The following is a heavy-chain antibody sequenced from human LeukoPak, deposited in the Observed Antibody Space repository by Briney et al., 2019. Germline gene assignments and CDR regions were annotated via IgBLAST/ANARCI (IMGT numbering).Heavy chain of an antibody. Sequence: PGGSLRLSCAASGFTFSSYGMHRGRPAPGKGRECAAAISYDGSNKYYADSVKGRFTISRDNSKNTLYLQMNSLRAEDTAVYYRAKPEWELLSTYFDYWGQGTLVTVSS. CDR3: AKPEWELLSTYFDY. V-gene: IGHV3-30*18. CDR2: ISYDGSNK. CDR1: GFTFSSYG. J-gene: IGHJ4*02. D-gene: IGHD1-26*01.